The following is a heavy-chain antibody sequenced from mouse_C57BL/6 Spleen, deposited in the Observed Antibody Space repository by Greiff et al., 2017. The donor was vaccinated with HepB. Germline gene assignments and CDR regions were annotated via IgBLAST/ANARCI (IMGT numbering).Heavy chain of an antibody. CDR1: GYTFTSYW. CDR3: ARRYGSSYGAMDY. J-gene: IGHJ4*01. V-gene: IGHV1-50*01. Sequence: QVQLQQPGAELVKPGASVKLSCKASGYTFTSYWMQWVKQRPGQGLEWIGEIDPSDSYTNYNQQFKGKATLTVDTSSSTAYIKLSSLTSEDSAVYYCARRYGSSYGAMDYWGQGTSVTVSS. D-gene: IGHD1-1*01. CDR2: IDPSDSYT.